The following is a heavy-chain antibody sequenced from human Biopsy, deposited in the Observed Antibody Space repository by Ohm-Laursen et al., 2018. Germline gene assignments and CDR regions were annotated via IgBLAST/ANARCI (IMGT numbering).Heavy chain of an antibody. Sequence: SLRLSCAASGFSFSNYGMHWVRQAPGKGLEWVALISHGGNDEYYADSVEGRFTISRDNSKNTVLLQMNSLRAEDTALYYCAKDHWERNQYYGGGVDVWGQGTTVTVSS. CDR2: ISHGGNDE. J-gene: IGHJ6*02. V-gene: IGHV3-30*18. D-gene: IGHD4-23*01. CDR1: GFSFSNYG. CDR3: AKDHWERNQYYGGGVDV.